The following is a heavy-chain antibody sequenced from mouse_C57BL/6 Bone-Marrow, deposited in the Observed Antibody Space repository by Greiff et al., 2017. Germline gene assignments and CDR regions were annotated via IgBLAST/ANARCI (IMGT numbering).Heavy chain of an antibody. D-gene: IGHD1-1*01. V-gene: IGHV1-85*01. J-gene: IGHJ1*03. CDR2: IYPRDGST. CDR3: ARDYGSSYGWFDD. CDR1: GYTFTSYD. Sequence: VQLQQSGPELVKPGASVKLSCTASGYTFTSYDINWVNQRPGQGLEWIGWIYPRDGSTKYNETFKGQATLTVDTSSSTAYMELRSLTSEDSAVYCCARDYGSSYGWFDDWGKGTTVTVSA.